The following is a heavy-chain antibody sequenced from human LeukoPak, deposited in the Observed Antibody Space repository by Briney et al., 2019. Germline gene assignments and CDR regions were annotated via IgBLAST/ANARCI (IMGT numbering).Heavy chain of an antibody. CDR3: ATNLFCASASCL. Sequence: GGSLRLTCAASGFTFSTYTMNWVRQAPGTGLEWLSSISPDNNYIFYADSVRGRFTISRDNAKASLYLQMNSLGVEDTATYYCATNLFCASASCLWGPGTLVTVSS. J-gene: IGHJ4*02. V-gene: IGHV3-21*01. CDR2: ISPDNNYI. CDR1: GFTFSTYT. D-gene: IGHD2-2*01.